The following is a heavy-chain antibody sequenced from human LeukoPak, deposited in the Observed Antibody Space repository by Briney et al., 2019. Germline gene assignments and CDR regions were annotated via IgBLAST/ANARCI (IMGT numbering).Heavy chain of an antibody. CDR2: IHPHGIF. CDR1: GGSCDDYY. V-gene: IGHV4-34*01. J-gene: IGHJ5*02. CDR3: ARGSDRSKAGDL. D-gene: IGHD2-21*02. Sequence: SETLSLTCAVHGGSCDDYYCSWIRQPPGKGLEWIGEIHPHGIFYYNSSLTSRVTISIDTSKSQFSLRLTSVTAADTAFYYCARGSDRSKAGDLWGQGSLVVVSS.